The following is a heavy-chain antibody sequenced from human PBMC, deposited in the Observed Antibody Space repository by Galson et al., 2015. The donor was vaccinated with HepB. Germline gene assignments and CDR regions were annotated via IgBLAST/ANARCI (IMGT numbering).Heavy chain of an antibody. Sequence: SVKVSCKASGYTFTSYGISWVRQAPGQGLEWMGWISTYNGNTNYAQKLQGRVTMTTDTSTSTAYMELRSLRSDDTAVYYCALVVPAAPGRFDPWGQGTLVTVSS. CDR3: ALVVPAAPGRFDP. D-gene: IGHD2-2*01. CDR2: ISTYNGNT. CDR1: GYTFTSYG. V-gene: IGHV1-18*01. J-gene: IGHJ5*02.